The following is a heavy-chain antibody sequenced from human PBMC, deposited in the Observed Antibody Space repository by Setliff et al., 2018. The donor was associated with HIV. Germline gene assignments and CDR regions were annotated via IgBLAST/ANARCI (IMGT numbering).Heavy chain of an antibody. V-gene: IGHV1-2*02. J-gene: IGHJ4*02. CDR3: ARDGIAVAGTLPFDY. D-gene: IGHD6-19*01. CDR1: GDTFRSRA. CDR2: VNPNSGGT. Sequence: ASVKVSCKASGDTFRSRAFNWVRQAPGQGLEWMGWVNPNSGGTNYAQKFQGRVTMTRDTSITTAYMELSRLRSDDTAVYYCARDGIAVAGTLPFDYWGQGTLVTVSS.